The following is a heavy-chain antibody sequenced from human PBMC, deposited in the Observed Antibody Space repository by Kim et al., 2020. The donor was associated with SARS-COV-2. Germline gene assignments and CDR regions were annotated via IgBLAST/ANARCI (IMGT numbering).Heavy chain of an antibody. CDR1: GGSISSSNYY. D-gene: IGHD1-26*01. Sequence: SETLSLTCTVSGGSISSSNYYWDWIRQPPGKGLEWIGSFYYSGRSYYTASLKSRVTISVDTSKNQFTLKLSSVTAVDTAVYFCARHGDGEEEPYRVQFDPWGQGTLVTVSS. CDR2: FYYSGRS. V-gene: IGHV4-39*01. J-gene: IGHJ5*02. CDR3: ARHGDGEEEPYRVQFDP.